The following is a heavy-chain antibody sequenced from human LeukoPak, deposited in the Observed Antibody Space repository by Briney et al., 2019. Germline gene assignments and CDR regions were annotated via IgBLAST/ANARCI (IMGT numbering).Heavy chain of an antibody. CDR3: ARRITYYDFWSGYYPYYFDY. J-gene: IGHJ4*02. D-gene: IGHD3-3*01. Sequence: PSETLSLTCAVYGGSFSGYYWSWIRQPPGKGLEWIGEINHSGSTNYNPSLKSRVTISVDTSKNQFSLKLSSVTAADTAVYYCARRITYYDFWSGYYPYYFDYWGQGTLVTVSS. CDR1: GGSFSGYY. V-gene: IGHV4-34*01. CDR2: INHSGST.